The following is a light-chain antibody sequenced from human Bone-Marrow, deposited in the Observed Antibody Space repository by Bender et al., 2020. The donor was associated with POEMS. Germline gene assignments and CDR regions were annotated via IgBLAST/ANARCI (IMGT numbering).Light chain of an antibody. Sequence: QSALTQPASVSGSPGQSITISCSGSSSNIGRNYVYWYHQLPGTAPKLLIYRNDQWPSGVPDRFSGSKSGTSASLAISGLRSEDEADYYCCSYAGSGTFVFGTGTKVTVL. V-gene: IGLV1-47*01. CDR1: SSNIGRNY. CDR3: CSYAGSGTFV. J-gene: IGLJ1*01. CDR2: RND.